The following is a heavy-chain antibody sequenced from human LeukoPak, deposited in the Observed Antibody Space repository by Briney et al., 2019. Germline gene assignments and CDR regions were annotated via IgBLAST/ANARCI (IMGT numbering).Heavy chain of an antibody. V-gene: IGHV4-59*08. D-gene: IGHD3-16*01. Sequence: PSETLSLTCTVHGGSINSYYWSWIRQPPGKGLEWIGYIYYSGTTNYNPSLKSRVTISVDASKNQFSLKLSSVTAADTALYYWARWAGGTRTFDYWGQGTLVTVSS. J-gene: IGHJ4*02. CDR2: IYYSGTT. CDR3: ARWAGGTRTFDY. CDR1: GGSINSYY.